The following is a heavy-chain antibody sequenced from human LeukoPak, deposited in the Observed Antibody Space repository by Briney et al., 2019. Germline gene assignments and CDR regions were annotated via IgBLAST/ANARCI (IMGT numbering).Heavy chain of an antibody. J-gene: IGHJ6*03. V-gene: IGHV1-2*02. CDR1: GYTFTGYY. Sequence: GASVKVSCKASGYTFTGYYMHWVRQAPGQGLECMGWINPNSGGTNYAQKFQGRVTMTRDTSISTAYMELSRLRSDDTAVYYCARETSQKGAHYMDVWGKGTTVTISS. CDR3: ARETSQKGAHYMDV. D-gene: IGHD3-16*01. CDR2: INPNSGGT.